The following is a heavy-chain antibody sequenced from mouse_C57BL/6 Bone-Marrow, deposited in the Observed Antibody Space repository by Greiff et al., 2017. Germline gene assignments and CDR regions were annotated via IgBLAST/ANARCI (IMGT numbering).Heavy chain of an antibody. Sequence: QVQLQQSGPELVKPGASVKLSCKASGYTFTSYDINWVKQRPGQGLEWIGWFYPRDGSTKYNEKFKGKATLTVDTSTSTAYMGLHSLTSEYSAVYFCARDYGSSYWYFDVWGTGTTVTVSS. CDR2: FYPRDGST. CDR3: ARDYGSSYWYFDV. J-gene: IGHJ1*03. CDR1: GYTFTSYD. D-gene: IGHD1-1*01. V-gene: IGHV1-85*01.